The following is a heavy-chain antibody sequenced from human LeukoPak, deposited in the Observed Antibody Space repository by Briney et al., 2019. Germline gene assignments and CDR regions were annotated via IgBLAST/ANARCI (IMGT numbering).Heavy chain of an antibody. Sequence: PGGSLRLSCAASGFTFSSYSMNWVRQAPGKGLEWVSYISSSSSTIYYADSVKGRFTISRDNAKNSLYLQMNSLRAEDTAVYYCARGYGLGQQWLVQHYYYYMDVWGKGTTVTVSS. D-gene: IGHD6-19*01. V-gene: IGHV3-48*01. CDR2: ISSSSSTI. CDR1: GFTFSSYS. J-gene: IGHJ6*03. CDR3: ARGYGLGQQWLVQHYYYYMDV.